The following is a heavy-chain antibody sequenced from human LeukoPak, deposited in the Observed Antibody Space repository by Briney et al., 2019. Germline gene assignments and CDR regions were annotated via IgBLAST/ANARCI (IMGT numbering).Heavy chain of an antibody. CDR3: ASTQEEQQLASFDY. V-gene: IGHV1-2*02. CDR1: GFTFTAYY. Sequence: ASVKVSCKASGFTFTAYYMHWVRQAPGQRLEWMGWINPNRGGTNYAQKFQGRVIMTWDTSIGTASMELSRLRSDDTAVYYCASTQEEQQLASFDYWGQGTLVTVSS. CDR2: INPNRGGT. D-gene: IGHD6-13*01. J-gene: IGHJ4*02.